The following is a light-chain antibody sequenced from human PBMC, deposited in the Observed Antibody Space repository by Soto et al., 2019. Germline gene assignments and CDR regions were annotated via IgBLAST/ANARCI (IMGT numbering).Light chain of an antibody. CDR3: QQYGSSPSIT. CDR2: GAS. V-gene: IGKV3-20*01. CDR1: QSVSSSY. J-gene: IGKJ5*01. Sequence: EIVLTQSPGTLSLSPGERATLSCKASQSVSSSYLAWYRQKPGQAPRLLIHGASSRATGIPDRFGGSGSGTDFTLTISRLEPEDFAVYYCQQYGSSPSITFGQGTRLDIK.